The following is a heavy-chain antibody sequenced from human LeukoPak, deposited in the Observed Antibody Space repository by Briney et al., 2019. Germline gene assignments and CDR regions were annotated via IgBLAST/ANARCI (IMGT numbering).Heavy chain of an antibody. CDR3: ARDKKQLSAFDI. V-gene: IGHV4-31*03. Sequence: PSETLSLTCTVSGGSISSGGYYWSWIRPHPGKGLAWIGYIYYSGSTYYNPSLKSRVTISVDTSKNQFSLKLSSVTAADTAVYYCARDKKQLSAFDIWGQGTMVTVSS. CDR2: IYYSGST. J-gene: IGHJ3*02. CDR1: GGSISSGGYY. D-gene: IGHD6-13*01.